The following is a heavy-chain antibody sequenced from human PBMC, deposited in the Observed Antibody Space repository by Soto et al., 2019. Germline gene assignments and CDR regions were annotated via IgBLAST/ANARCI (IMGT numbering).Heavy chain of an antibody. CDR2: VSPSGRRV. Sequence: EVQLLESGGGLVQPGGSLRLSCAASGFMFNKYTMNWVRQAPGKGLEWVSGVSPSGRRVSYSSSVKGRFFISRDISNNTVFLQMNGLRADVTAIYSCAQHRGGDNFSHIDSWGQGILVTVSS. CDR3: AQHRGGDNFSHIDS. D-gene: IGHD2-15*01. J-gene: IGHJ4*02. V-gene: IGHV3-23*01. CDR1: GFMFNKYT.